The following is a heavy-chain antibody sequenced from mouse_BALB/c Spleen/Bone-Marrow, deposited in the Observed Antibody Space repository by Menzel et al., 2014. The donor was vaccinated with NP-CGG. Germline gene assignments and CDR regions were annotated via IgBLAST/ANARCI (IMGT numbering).Heavy chain of an antibody. Sequence: QVQLKESGAELVWPGVSVKLSCKASGYTFTSYWMHWIKQRPEQGLERIGEINPTNGSTSYNEEFKTKATLTVDKSSSTAYMQLSSLTSEDSAVYYCASGPWYFDVWGAGTTVTVSS. D-gene: IGHD3-1*01. CDR3: ASGPWYFDV. V-gene: IGHV1S81*02. J-gene: IGHJ1*01. CDR1: GYTFTSYW. CDR2: INPTNGST.